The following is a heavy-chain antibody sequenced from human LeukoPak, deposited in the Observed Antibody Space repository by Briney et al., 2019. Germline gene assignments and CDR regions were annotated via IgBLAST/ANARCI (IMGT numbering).Heavy chain of an antibody. CDR2: INHSGST. CDR1: GGSFSVCY. Sequence: SETLSLTCAVYGGSFSVCYWSWIRQPPGKGLEWIGEINHSGSTNYNPSLKSRVTISVDTSKNQFSLKLSSVTAADTAVYYCARGPTIFGVVTRGWFDPWGQGTLVTVSS. V-gene: IGHV4-34*01. CDR3: ARGPTIFGVVTRGWFDP. J-gene: IGHJ5*02. D-gene: IGHD3-3*01.